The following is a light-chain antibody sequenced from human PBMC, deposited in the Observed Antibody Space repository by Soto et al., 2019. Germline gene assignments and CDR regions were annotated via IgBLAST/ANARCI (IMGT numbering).Light chain of an antibody. J-gene: IGLJ3*02. CDR1: AGPVTSGHY. CDR2: DTT. V-gene: IGLV7-46*01. CDR3: LLSYTDVGV. Sequence: QSVLTQEPSLTVSPGGTVTLTCGSNAGPVTSGHYPYWFQQRPGQAPRTLIYDTTNRHSWTPARFSGSLLGGKAALTLSGAQPEDEADYYCLLSYTDVGVFGGGTKLTVL.